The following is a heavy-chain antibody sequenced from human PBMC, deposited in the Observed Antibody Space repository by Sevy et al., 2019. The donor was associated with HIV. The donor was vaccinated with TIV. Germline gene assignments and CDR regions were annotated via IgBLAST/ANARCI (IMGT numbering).Heavy chain of an antibody. Sequence: SGFLRLSCAASGFTFSKYWMGWVRQAPGKGLEWVANIKQDAGQKYYVDSVKGRFTISRVNAKNSLYLQMNSLRAEDTAVDFCARDDGNYYFHYWGQGTLVSVSS. CDR3: ARDDGNYYFHY. J-gene: IGHJ4*02. CDR1: GFTFSKYW. D-gene: IGHD1-7*01. CDR2: IKQDAGQK. V-gene: IGHV3-7*01.